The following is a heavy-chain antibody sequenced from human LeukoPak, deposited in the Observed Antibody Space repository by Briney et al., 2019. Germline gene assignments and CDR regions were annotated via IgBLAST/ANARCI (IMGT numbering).Heavy chain of an antibody. J-gene: IGHJ6*03. CDR2: IYHSGST. Sequence: SGTLSLTCAVSGGSISSSNWWSWVRQPPGKGLEWIGEIYHSGSTNYNPSLKSRVTISVDTSKNQLSLKLSSVTAADTAMYCCARITMVRGGFRNYFYFYYMDVWGKGTTVTISS. V-gene: IGHV4-4*01. CDR1: GGSISSSNW. D-gene: IGHD3-10*01. CDR3: ARITMVRGGFRNYFYFYYMDV.